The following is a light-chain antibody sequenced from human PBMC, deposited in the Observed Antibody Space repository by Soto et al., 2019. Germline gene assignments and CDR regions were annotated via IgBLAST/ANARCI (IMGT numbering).Light chain of an antibody. CDR3: AAWDDSLNGWV. V-gene: IGLV1-44*01. CDR2: VDN. CDR1: TSNIGGNP. Sequence: QSVLTQPPSASGTPRQRVTISCSGGTSNIGGNPVNWYQQLPETAPKLLIFVDNQRPSGVSDRFSGSKSGTSASLAISGLQSEDEADYYCAAWDDSLNGWVFGGGTKLTVL. J-gene: IGLJ3*02.